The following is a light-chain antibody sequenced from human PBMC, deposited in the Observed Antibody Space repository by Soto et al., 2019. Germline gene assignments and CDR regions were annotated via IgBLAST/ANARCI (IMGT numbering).Light chain of an antibody. V-gene: IGKV3-11*01. CDR1: QSVSSF. J-gene: IGKJ4*01. CDR3: QQRSTWPLT. CDR2: DAS. Sequence: ESVLTQSPATLSLSPGERATLSCRASQSVSSFLAWCQQKPGQAPRLLIYDASNRATGIPARFSGSGSGTDFTLTISSLVPEDFAVHYCQQRSTWPLTLGAGIKV.